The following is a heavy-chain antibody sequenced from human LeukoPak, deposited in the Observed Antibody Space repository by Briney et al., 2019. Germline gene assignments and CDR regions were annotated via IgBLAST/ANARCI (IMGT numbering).Heavy chain of an antibody. Sequence: GGSLRPSCAPSGFTFTNNCMKWVRQPPGGGPEWVANINKDGSEKYYADSVKGRFTISRDNAKNSLYLQMNSLRAEDTAVYYCARDAVRGGDCDFSGQGTLVAVSS. CDR3: ARDAVRGGDCDF. V-gene: IGHV3-7*01. CDR2: INKDGSEK. D-gene: IGHD2-21*02. J-gene: IGHJ4*02. CDR1: GFTFTNNC.